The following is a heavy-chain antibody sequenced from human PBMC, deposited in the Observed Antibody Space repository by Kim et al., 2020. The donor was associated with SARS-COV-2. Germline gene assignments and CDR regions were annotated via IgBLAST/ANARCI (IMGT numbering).Heavy chain of an antibody. CDR3: SGGAYNRRRYLGSSFAY. J-gene: IGHJ4*03. CDR2: IASAGAS. D-gene: IGHD6-13*01. CDR1: GFTFSSYD. V-gene: IGHV3-13*01. Sequence: GGSLRLSCAASGFTFSSYDIHWVRQATGKGLEWVSAIASAGASYYPAALKDRFSISTENNKNSLFLQMINLRTRDTAADYCSGGAYNRRRYLGSSFAYWG.